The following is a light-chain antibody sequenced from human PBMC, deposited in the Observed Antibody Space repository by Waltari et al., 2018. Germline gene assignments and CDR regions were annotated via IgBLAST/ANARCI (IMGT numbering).Light chain of an antibody. CDR3: QKYESLPAT. Sequence: EIVLTQSPGTLSLSPGEGANLSCRASQRVSRALAWYQQKPGQSPRLLIYDAVSRATGVPDRFSGSGYWTDFRLTISRLEPEDFAVYYCQKYESLPATFGQGTKVESK. CDR2: DAV. J-gene: IGKJ1*01. CDR1: QRVSRA. V-gene: IGKV3-20*01.